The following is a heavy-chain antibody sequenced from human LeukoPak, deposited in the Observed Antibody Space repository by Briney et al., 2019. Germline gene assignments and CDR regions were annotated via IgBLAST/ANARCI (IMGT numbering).Heavy chain of an antibody. CDR3: ARGPRTYDFWSGYYYYYYYMDV. Sequence: ASVKVSCKASGYTFTSYDINWVRQATGQGLEWMGWMNPNSGNTGYAQKFQGRVTMTRNTSISTAYMELSSLRSEDTAVYYRARGPRTYDFWSGYYYYYYYMDVWGKGTTVTVSS. CDR1: GYTFTSYD. J-gene: IGHJ6*03. V-gene: IGHV1-8*01. D-gene: IGHD3-3*01. CDR2: MNPNSGNT.